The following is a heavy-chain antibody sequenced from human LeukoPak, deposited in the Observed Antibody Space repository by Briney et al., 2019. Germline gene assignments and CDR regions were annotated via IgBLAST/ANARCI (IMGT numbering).Heavy chain of an antibody. CDR2: ISYDGSNK. D-gene: IGHD5-24*01. V-gene: IGHV3-30*04. CDR1: GFTFSSYA. Sequence: GGSLRLSCAASGFTFSSYAMHWVRQAPGKGLEWVAVISYDGSNKYYADSVKGRFTISRDNSKNTLYLQMNSLRAEDTAIYYCAKDGDGYNSGYYYYYMDVWGKGTTVTISS. J-gene: IGHJ6*03. CDR3: AKDGDGYNSGYYYYYMDV.